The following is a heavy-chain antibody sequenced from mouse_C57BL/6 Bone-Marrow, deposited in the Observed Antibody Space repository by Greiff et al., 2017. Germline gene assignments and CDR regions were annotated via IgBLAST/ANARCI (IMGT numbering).Heavy chain of an antibody. CDR3: ASSNWEEGCFDY. D-gene: IGHD4-1*01. J-gene: IGHJ2*01. CDR1: GFSLTSYG. CDR2: IWSGGST. V-gene: IGHV2-2*01. Sequence: VHLVESGPGLVQPSQSLSITCTVSGFSLTSYGVHWVRQSPGKGLEWLGVIWSGGSTDYNAAFISRLSISKDDSKSQVFFKMNSLQADDTAIYYCASSNWEEGCFDYWGQGTTLTVSS.